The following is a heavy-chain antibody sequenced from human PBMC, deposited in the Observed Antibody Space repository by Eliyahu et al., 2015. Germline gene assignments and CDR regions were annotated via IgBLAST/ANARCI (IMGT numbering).Heavy chain of an antibody. CDR3: ARGERRLWQQLVEEGFDY. V-gene: IGHV4-59*01. CDR1: GGSISTYY. D-gene: IGHD6-13*01. Sequence: QVQLQESGPGLVKPSETLSLTCTVSGGSISTYYWSWIRQPPGKGLEWIGYIHYSGRTDYNPSLKSRVTISVDTSKNHFSLKLSSVTAADTAVYYCARGERRLWQQLVEEGFDYWGQGTLVTVSS. J-gene: IGHJ4*02. CDR2: IHYSGRT.